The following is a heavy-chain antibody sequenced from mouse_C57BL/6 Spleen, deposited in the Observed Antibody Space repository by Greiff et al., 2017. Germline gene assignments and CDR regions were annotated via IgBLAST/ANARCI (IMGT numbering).Heavy chain of an antibody. D-gene: IGHD1-1*01. CDR1: GYTFTSYT. J-gene: IGHJ1*03. V-gene: IGHV1-4*01. CDR2: INPSSGYT. Sequence: VKLQESGAELARPGASVKMSCKASGYTFTSYTMHWVKQRPGQGLEWIGYINPSSGYTKYNQKFKDKATLTADKSSSTAYMQLSSLTSEDSAVYYGARRATVVARDYWYFDVWGTGTTVTVSS. CDR3: ARRATVVARDYWYFDV.